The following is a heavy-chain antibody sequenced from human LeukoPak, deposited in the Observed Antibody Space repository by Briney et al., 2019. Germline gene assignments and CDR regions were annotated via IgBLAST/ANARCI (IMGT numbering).Heavy chain of an antibody. CDR1: GGSIRSYY. Sequence: SETLSLTCTVSGGSIRSYYWSWIRQPPGKGLEWIGYIYYSGSTNYNPSLKSRVTISVDTSKNQFSLKLSSVTAADTAVYYCARDGYSGSPVWGQGTLVTVSS. V-gene: IGHV4-59*01. J-gene: IGHJ4*02. CDR2: IYYSGST. CDR3: ARDGYSGSPV. D-gene: IGHD5-12*01.